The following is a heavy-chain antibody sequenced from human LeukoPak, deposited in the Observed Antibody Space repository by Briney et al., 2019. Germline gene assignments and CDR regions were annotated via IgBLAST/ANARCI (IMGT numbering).Heavy chain of an antibody. J-gene: IGHJ4*02. CDR1: GFTFSSYW. V-gene: IGHV3-7*01. CDR2: IKQDGSEK. Sequence: GGSLRLSCAASGFTFSSYWMSWVRQAPGKGLEWVANIKQDGSEKYYVDSVKGRFTISRDNAKNSLYLQMNSLRAEDTAVYYCARDFNPSFRGSGYYPYWGQGTLVTVSS. CDR3: ARDFNPSFRGSGYYPY. D-gene: IGHD3-22*01.